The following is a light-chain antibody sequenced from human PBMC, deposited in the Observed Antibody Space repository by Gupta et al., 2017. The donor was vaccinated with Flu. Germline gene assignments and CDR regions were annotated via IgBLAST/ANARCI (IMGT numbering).Light chain of an antibody. J-gene: IGLJ1*01. CDR1: RSNIGSNY. V-gene: IGLV1-44*01. Sequence: QSVLAQPPSASGTPGPRVTISRSGSRSNIGSNYVNWYQQVPGTAPKLLIYGNNQRPSGVPDRFSGSKSGTSASLAISGLQSGDEADYYCAAWDDSLNGHYVFGTGTKVTVL. CDR3: AAWDDSLNGHYV. CDR2: GNN.